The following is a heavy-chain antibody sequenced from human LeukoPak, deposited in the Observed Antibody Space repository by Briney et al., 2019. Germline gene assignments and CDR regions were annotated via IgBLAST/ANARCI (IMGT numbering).Heavy chain of an antibody. CDR3: ARASLASAGTRF. D-gene: IGHD6-13*01. CDR2: INARSGDT. CDR1: GYTFSGYY. V-gene: IGHV1-2*02. J-gene: IGHJ1*01. Sequence: ASVKVSCKASGYTFSGYYIHWVRQPPGRGREWVGWINARSGDTNYAQKFQGRVILTRDTSIPTSYMEVISLTSDDTAVYYCARASLASAGTRFWGQGTQVIVSS.